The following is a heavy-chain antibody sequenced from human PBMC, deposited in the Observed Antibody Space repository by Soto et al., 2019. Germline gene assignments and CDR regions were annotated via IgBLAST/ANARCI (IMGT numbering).Heavy chain of an antibody. V-gene: IGHV4-59*08. CDR1: GGSISSYY. D-gene: IGHD3-3*01. CDR2: IYYSGST. Sequence: SETLSLSCTVSGGSISSYYWSWIRQPPGKGLEWIGYIYYSGSTNYNPSLKSRVTISVDTSKNQFSLKLSSVTAADTAVYYCARLWSGYWNCLRLQYFDYCCQGTLVSVSS. CDR3: ARLWSGYWNCLRLQYFDY. J-gene: IGHJ4*02.